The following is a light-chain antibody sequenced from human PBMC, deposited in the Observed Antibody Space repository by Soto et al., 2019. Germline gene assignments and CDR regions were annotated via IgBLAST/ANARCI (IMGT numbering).Light chain of an antibody. J-gene: IGKJ2*01. V-gene: IGKV3-15*01. Sequence: EIVMTQSPATLSVSPGERATLSCRASQSVSNNLAWYQQKPGQAPRLLIYGASTRPTGIPARFSGSGSGTEFTLTFRSLQSADFAVYYCQQYNNWPHTFGQGTKLEIK. CDR1: QSVSNN. CDR2: GAS. CDR3: QQYNNWPHT.